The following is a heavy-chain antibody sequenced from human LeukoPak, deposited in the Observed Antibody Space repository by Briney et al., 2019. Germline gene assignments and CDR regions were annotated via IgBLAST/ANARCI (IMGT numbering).Heavy chain of an antibody. CDR3: ARDTASYPSLDY. CDR2: ISYDGSNK. V-gene: IGHV3-30*04. Sequence: SGGSLRLSCAASGFTFSSCAMHWVRQAPGKGLEWVAAISYDGSNKYYADSVKGRFIISRDNSKNTLYLQMNSLRAEDTAVYYCARDTASYPSLDYWGQGTLVTVSS. J-gene: IGHJ4*02. CDR1: GFTFSSCA. D-gene: IGHD1-26*01.